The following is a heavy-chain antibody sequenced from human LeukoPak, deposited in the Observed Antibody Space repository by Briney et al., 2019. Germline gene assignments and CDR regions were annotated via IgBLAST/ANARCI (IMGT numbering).Heavy chain of an antibody. J-gene: IGHJ4*02. D-gene: IGHD3-10*01. CDR1: GGPFGVYY. CDR2: INHSGST. CDR3: AGPGAGDLDY. V-gene: IGHV4-34*01. Sequence: SETLSLTCAVYGGPFGVYYWSWVRQPPGKGLEWIGEINHSGSTNYNPSLKSRVTISVDTSKNHFSLKLSSVTAADTAVHYCAGPGAGDLDYWGQGTLVTVSS.